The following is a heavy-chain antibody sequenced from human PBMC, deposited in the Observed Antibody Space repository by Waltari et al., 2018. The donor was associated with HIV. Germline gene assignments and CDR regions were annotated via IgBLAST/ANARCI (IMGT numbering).Heavy chain of an antibody. J-gene: IGHJ3*02. CDR3: ARDRNYYYDSSGYFFNAFDI. Sequence: QVQLQESGPGLVKPSQTLSLTCTVSGGSISSGSYYWSWIRQPAGKGLEWIGRIYTSGSTNYNPSLKDRVTISVDTSKNQFSLKLSSVTAADTAVYYCARDRNYYYDSSGYFFNAFDIWGQGTMVTVSS. CDR2: IYTSGST. CDR1: GGSISSGSYY. D-gene: IGHD3-22*01. V-gene: IGHV4-61*02.